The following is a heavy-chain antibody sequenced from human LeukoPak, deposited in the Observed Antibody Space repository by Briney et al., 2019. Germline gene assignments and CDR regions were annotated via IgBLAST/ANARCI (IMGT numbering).Heavy chain of an antibody. CDR3: ARASYCGGDCYSGIGLDY. CDR2: IYKCGGT. J-gene: IGHJ4*02. D-gene: IGHD2-21*02. V-gene: IGHV3-66*03. CDR1: GFTVSTKY. Sequence: GGSLRLSCAASGFTVSTKYASWVRQAPGKGLEWVSRIYKCGGTYFADSVKGRFTISRDNSKNTLYLQMNSLRAEDTAVYYCARASYCGGDCYSGIGLDYWGQGTLVTVSS.